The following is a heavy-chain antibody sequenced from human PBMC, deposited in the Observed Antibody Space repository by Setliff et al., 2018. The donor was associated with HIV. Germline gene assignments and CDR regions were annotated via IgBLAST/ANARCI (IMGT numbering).Heavy chain of an antibody. D-gene: IGHD4-17*01. J-gene: IGHJ3*02. CDR1: GYTFTGYY. CDR3: VREGAGPTDDAFDI. Sequence: ASVKVSCKASGYTFTGYYLHWVRQAPGQGLEWMGWISPNSGGTRFTQKFQGRVTMTRDTSLSTAYMELSRLRSDDTAVYYCVREGAGPTDDAFDIWGQGTMVTVSS. CDR2: ISPNSGGT. V-gene: IGHV1-2*02.